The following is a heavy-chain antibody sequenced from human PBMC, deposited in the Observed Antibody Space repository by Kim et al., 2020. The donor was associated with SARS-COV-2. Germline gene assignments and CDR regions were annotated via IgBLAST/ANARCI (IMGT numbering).Heavy chain of an antibody. CDR1: GFTFSSYA. Sequence: GGSLRLSCAASGFTFSSYAMHWVRQAPGKGLEWVAVISYDGSNKYYADSVKGRFTISRDNSKNTLYLQMNSLRAEDTAVYYCARTREGIYSGYGFGGWYFDLWGRGTLVTVSS. D-gene: IGHD5-12*01. CDR3: ARTREGIYSGYGFGGWYFDL. J-gene: IGHJ2*01. V-gene: IGHV3-30-3*01. CDR2: ISYDGSNK.